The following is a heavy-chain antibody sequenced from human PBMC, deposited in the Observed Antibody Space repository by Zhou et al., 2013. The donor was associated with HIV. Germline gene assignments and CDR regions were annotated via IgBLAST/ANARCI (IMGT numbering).Heavy chain of an antibody. V-gene: IGHV1-18*01. CDR3: ARDSPGSGSYYKTPQIDY. Sequence: QVQLVQSGAEVKKPGASVKVSCKASGYIFTSYGISWVRQAPGQGLEWMGWISAYNGNTNYAQNLQGRVTITTDTSTSTAYMEVRSLRSDDTAVYYCARDSPGSGSYYKTPQIDYWGQGTLVTVSS. J-gene: IGHJ4*02. CDR2: ISAYNGNT. D-gene: IGHD3-10*01. CDR1: GYIFTSYG.